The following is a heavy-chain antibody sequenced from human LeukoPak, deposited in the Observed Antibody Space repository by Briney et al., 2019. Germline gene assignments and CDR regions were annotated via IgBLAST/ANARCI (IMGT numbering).Heavy chain of an antibody. Sequence: GRSLRLSCAASGFTFSSYAMTWVRQAPGKGLEWVSVIGYSGGDIQYADSVKGRFTISRDNSKNTLYLQMNSLRVEDTAVYYCAKYAPPTTVVTRFFDYWGQGTLVTVSS. CDR2: IGYSGGDI. J-gene: IGHJ4*02. CDR3: AKYAPPTTVVTRFFDY. V-gene: IGHV3-23*01. CDR1: GFTFSSYA. D-gene: IGHD4-23*01.